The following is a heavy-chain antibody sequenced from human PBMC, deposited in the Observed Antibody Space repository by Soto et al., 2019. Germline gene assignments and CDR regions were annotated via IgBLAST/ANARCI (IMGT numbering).Heavy chain of an antibody. CDR3: VRVGEVGPWDWFGGDY. D-gene: IGHD3-10*01. Sequence: QVQLVESGGGVVQPGRSLRLSCAASGFTFSSYGMHWVRQAPGKGLEWVAVISYDGSNKYYADSVKGRFTISRDNSKNTLYLQMNSLGAGDTAVYYCVRVGEVGPWDWFGGDYWGQGTLVTVSS. CDR1: GFTFSSYG. V-gene: IGHV3-30*03. J-gene: IGHJ4*02. CDR2: ISYDGSNK.